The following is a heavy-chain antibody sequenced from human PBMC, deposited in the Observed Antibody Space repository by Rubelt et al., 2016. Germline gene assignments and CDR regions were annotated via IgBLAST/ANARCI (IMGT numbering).Heavy chain of an antibody. V-gene: IGHV3-74*01. J-gene: IGHJ5*02. CDR2: INEVGSNT. Sequence: CGGNLVRPGGSLRLSCAASGFTFRRYWMHWVRQAPGKGLVWVSRINEVGSNTNYADSVEGRFTISRDNAKNTLYLQMNSLRAEDTAVYYCARDSLRGSSRWFDPWGQGTLVTVSS. CDR1: GFTFRRYW. CDR3: ARDSLRGSSRWFDP. D-gene: IGHD2-21*01.